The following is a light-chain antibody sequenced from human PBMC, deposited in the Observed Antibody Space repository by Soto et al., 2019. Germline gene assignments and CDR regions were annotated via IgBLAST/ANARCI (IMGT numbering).Light chain of an antibody. CDR1: RSDVGGSNY. CDR3: SSYVGSKYVL. J-gene: IGLJ2*01. V-gene: IGLV2-8*01. CDR2: EVH. Sequence: QSALTQPPSASGSPGQSVTISCTGTRSDVGGSNYVSWYQQFPGKAPKLMIYEVHNRPSGVPDRFSGSKSGNTASLTVSGLQAEDEADYYCSSYVGSKYVLFGGGTKVTVL.